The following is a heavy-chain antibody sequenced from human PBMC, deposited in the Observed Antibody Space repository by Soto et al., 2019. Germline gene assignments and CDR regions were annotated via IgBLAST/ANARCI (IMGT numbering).Heavy chain of an antibody. D-gene: IGHD6-19*01. CDR3: AGVDCTGSPRGWFDP. V-gene: IGHV1-18*04. CDR2: ISTYNGDT. Sequence: QVQLVQSVTEVNKPGASVHVSCKASGYSFTSYGINWVRQAPGQGLEWMGWISTYNGDTNYAQKVQGRVTMTTDTTTTIAYMELRILPTHDTAVSFGAGVDCTGSPRGWFDPWGQGTVVTVSS. J-gene: IGHJ5*02. CDR1: GYSFTSYG.